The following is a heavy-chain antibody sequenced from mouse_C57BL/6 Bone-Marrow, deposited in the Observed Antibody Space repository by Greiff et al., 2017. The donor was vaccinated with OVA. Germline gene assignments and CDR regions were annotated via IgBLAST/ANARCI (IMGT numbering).Heavy chain of an antibody. D-gene: IGHD2-5*01. Sequence: QVQLKESGPGLVAPSQSLSITCTVSGFSLTSYGVHWVRQPPGKGLEWLVVIWSDGSTTYNSALKSKLSISKDNSKSQVFLKMNSLQTDDTAMYYCARAPYYSNYVFYYYAMDYWGQGTSVTVSS. CDR2: IWSDGST. CDR1: GFSLTSYG. J-gene: IGHJ4*01. V-gene: IGHV2-6*03. CDR3: ARAPYYSNYVFYYYAMDY.